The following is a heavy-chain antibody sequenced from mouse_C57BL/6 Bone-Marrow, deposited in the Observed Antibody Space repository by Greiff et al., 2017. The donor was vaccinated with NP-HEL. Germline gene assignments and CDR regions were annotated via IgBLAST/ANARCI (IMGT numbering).Heavy chain of an antibody. CDR3: ARGFYDGYYAGFAY. J-gene: IGHJ3*01. CDR1: GFTFSDFY. Sequence: DVMLVESGGGLVQSGRSLRLSCATSGFTFSDFYMEWVRQAPGKGLEWIAASRNKANDYTTEYSASVKGRFIVSRDTSQSILYLQMNALRAEDTAIYYCARGFYDGYYAGFAYWGQGTLVTVSA. D-gene: IGHD2-3*01. V-gene: IGHV7-1*01. CDR2: SRNKANDYTT.